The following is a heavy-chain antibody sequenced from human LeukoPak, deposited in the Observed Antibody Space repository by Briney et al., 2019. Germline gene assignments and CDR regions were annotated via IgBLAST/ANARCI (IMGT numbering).Heavy chain of an antibody. Sequence: ASVNVSCKASGYTFTGYYMHWVRQAPGQGLEWMGWINPNSGGTNYAQKFQGRVTMTRDTSISTAYMELSRLRSDDTAVYYCARSPVGPDAFDIWGQGTMVTVSS. J-gene: IGHJ3*02. CDR1: GYTFTGYY. CDR3: ARSPVGPDAFDI. CDR2: INPNSGGT. D-gene: IGHD2-15*01. V-gene: IGHV1-2*02.